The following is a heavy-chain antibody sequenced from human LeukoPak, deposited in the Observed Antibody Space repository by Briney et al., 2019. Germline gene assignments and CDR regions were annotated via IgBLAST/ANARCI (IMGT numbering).Heavy chain of an antibody. D-gene: IGHD3-10*01. J-gene: IGHJ5*02. CDR2: IYYSGST. CDR1: GGSISSSSYY. Sequence: SETLSLTCTVSGGSISSSSYYWGWIRQPPGKGLEWIGSIYYSGSTYYNPSLKSRVTISVDTSKNQFSLKLSSVTAADTAVYYCARQVRELNWFDPWGQGTLVTVSP. CDR3: ARQVRELNWFDP. V-gene: IGHV4-39*01.